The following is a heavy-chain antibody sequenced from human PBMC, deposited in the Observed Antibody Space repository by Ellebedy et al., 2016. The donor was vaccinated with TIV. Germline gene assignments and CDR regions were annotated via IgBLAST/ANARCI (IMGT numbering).Heavy chain of an antibody. J-gene: IGHJ4*02. V-gene: IGHV2-5*02. CDR1: GFSLSTSGVG. D-gene: IGHD2-21*01. Sequence: SGPTLVKPTQTLTLTCTFSGFSLSTSGVGVGWIRQPPGKALEWLALIYWDDDKSYSPSLKSRLTITKDTSKNQMVLTMTNMDPVDTATYYCAHRTGGGGPFDYWGQGTLVTVSS. CDR3: AHRTGGGGPFDY. CDR2: IYWDDDK.